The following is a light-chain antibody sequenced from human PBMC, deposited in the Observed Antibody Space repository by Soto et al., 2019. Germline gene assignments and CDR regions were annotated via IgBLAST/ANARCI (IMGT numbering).Light chain of an antibody. CDR2: AAS. CDR1: QDISNY. V-gene: IGKV1-33*01. Sequence: DIQMTQSPSSLSASVGDRVTITCQASQDISNYLNWYQQKPGKAPKLLIYAASNLETGVPSRFSGSGSGTDFTFTISSLQPEDIETYYCQQYDNLPITFGQGTRLEIK. CDR3: QQYDNLPIT. J-gene: IGKJ5*01.